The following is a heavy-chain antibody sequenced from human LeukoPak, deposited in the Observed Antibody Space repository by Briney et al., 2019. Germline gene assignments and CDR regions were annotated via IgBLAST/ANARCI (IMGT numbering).Heavy chain of an antibody. Sequence: SETLSLTCTVSGGSISPYYWSWIRQPPGKGLEWIGYIYSSGSANYNPSLKSRVTISVDTSKNQFSLKLSSVTAADTAVYYCARMGGYSGYATYWGQGTLVTGSS. J-gene: IGHJ4*02. V-gene: IGHV4-59*08. CDR1: GGSISPYY. CDR2: IYSSGSA. CDR3: ARMGGYSGYATY. D-gene: IGHD5-12*01.